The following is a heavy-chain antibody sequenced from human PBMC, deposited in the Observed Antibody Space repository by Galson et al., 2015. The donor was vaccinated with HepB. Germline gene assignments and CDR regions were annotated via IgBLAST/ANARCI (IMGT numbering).Heavy chain of an antibody. CDR3: AKVAILWATPHYFDY. J-gene: IGHJ4*02. Sequence: SLRLSCAASGFTFTRYTMGWVRQAPGKGLKWVSSLSVNGDISYYEDSVKGRFTISRDNSKKMVYLQMNGLRAEDTAVYYCAKVAILWATPHYFDYLGQGTLVTVSS. CDR1: GFTFTRYT. CDR2: LSVNGDIS. D-gene: IGHD1-26*01. V-gene: IGHV3-23*01.